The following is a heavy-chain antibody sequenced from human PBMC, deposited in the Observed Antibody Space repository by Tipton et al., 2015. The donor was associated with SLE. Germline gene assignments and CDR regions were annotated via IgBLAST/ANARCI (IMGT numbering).Heavy chain of an antibody. J-gene: IGHJ5*02. CDR2: INPGGGGT. D-gene: IGHD2-21*01. CDR1: GYTFTAYY. V-gene: IGHV1-46*01. CDR3: AREAPNPCSLAS. Sequence: QSGAEVKKPGASVKVSCKSSGYTFTAYYMHWVRQAPGQGLERMGIINPGGGGTNYARKFQGRVTMAMDTSTTTVYMELNSLRSDATAVYYGAREAPNPCSLASWGQGPLVTVSS.